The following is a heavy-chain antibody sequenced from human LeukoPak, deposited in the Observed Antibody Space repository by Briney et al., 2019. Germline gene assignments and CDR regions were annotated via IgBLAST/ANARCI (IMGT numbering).Heavy chain of an antibody. J-gene: IGHJ4*02. CDR1: GGSFSGDDYY. CDR3: ARRAAAGFYVDY. V-gene: IGHV4-30-4*01. D-gene: IGHD6-13*01. Sequence: SQTLSLTCTVSGGSFSGDDYYWGWVRQSPGKGLEWIGYIYYTGSTYYNPSLESRVIISVDTSKKQFSLKLRSVTAADTAVYYCARRAAAGFYVDYWGQGTLVTVSS. CDR2: IYYTGST.